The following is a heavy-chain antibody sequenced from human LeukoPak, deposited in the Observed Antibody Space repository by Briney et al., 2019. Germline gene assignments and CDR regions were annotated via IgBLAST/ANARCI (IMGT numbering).Heavy chain of an antibody. D-gene: IGHD3-16*02. CDR2: IYYSGST. V-gene: IGHV4-31*03. Sequence: SSQTLSLTCTVSGGSISSGGYYWSWIRQHPGKGLEWIGYIYYSGSTYYNPSLKSRVTISVDTSKNQFSLKLSSVTAADTAVYYCARGRLRLGELSFAFDYWGQGTLVTVSS. CDR3: ARGRLRLGELSFAFDY. CDR1: GGSISSGGYY. J-gene: IGHJ4*02.